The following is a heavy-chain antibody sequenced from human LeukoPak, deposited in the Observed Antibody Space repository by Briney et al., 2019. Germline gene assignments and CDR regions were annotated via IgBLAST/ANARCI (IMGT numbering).Heavy chain of an antibody. CDR3: ARERSYDLDY. D-gene: IGHD1-26*01. Sequence: GGSLRLSCAASGFTFSDYYMSWIRQAPGKGPEWVSYISNSGRTTYYADSVKGRFTISRDNAKNSLYLQMNSLRAEDTAVYYCARERSYDLDYWGQGTLVTVSS. J-gene: IGHJ4*02. CDR1: GFTFSDYY. CDR2: ISNSGRTT. V-gene: IGHV3-11*04.